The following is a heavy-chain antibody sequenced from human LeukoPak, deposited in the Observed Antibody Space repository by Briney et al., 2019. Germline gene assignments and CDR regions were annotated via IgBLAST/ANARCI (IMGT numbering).Heavy chain of an antibody. D-gene: IGHD1-26*01. CDR1: GFTFSNYW. Sequence: GGSLRLSCAASGFTFSNYWMSWVRQAPGKGLEWVANIKQDGSEKYYVDSVKGRFTISRDNAKNSLYLQMNSLRADDTAVYYCGRGGAYSDYWGQGTLVTVSS. V-gene: IGHV3-7*01. CDR3: GRGGAYSDY. J-gene: IGHJ4*02. CDR2: IKQDGSEK.